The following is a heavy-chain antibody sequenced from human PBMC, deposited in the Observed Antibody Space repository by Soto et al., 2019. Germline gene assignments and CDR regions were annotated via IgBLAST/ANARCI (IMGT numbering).Heavy chain of an antibody. Sequence: SETLSLTCTVSGGSISSSSYYWGWIRQPPGKGLEWIGSIYYSGSTYYNPSLKSRVAISVDTSKSQFSLKLSSVTAADTAVYYCTCIFSGGYGYGFYYYGMDVWGQGTTVTVSS. J-gene: IGHJ6*02. D-gene: IGHD5-18*01. CDR3: TCIFSGGYGYGFYYYGMDV. CDR2: IYYSGST. CDR1: GGSISSSSYY. V-gene: IGHV4-39*01.